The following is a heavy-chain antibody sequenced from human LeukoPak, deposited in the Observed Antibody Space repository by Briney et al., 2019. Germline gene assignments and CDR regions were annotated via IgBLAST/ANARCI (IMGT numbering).Heavy chain of an antibody. CDR3: ARGITGTNNWFDP. J-gene: IGHJ5*02. CDR1: GLTVSGNY. CDR2: IYSGGGT. Sequence: GGSLRLSCAPSGLTVSGNYMSWVRQAPGKGLEWVSLIYSGGGTYYADSVKGRFTISRDNSKNTLYLQMNSLRAEDTAVYYCARGITGTNNWFDPWGQGTLVTVTS. D-gene: IGHD1/OR15-1a*01. V-gene: IGHV3-66*02.